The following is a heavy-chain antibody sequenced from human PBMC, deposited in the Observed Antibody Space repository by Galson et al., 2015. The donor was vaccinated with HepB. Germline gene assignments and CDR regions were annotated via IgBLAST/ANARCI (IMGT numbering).Heavy chain of an antibody. CDR1: GFTFSSYS. Sequence: SLRLSCAASGFTFSSYSMNWVRQAPGKGLEWVSSISSSSSYIYYADSVKGRFTISRDNAKNSLYLQMNSLRAEDTAVYYCARESVTAGYSYGRLFDPWGQGTLVTVSS. J-gene: IGHJ5*02. D-gene: IGHD5-18*01. V-gene: IGHV3-21*01. CDR2: ISSSSSYI. CDR3: ARESVTAGYSYGRLFDP.